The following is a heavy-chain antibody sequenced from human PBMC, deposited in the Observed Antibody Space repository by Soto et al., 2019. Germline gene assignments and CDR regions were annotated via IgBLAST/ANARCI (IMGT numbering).Heavy chain of an antibody. CDR3: ARGLGGVVVVAATLYSSLDPDPESYGMDV. J-gene: IGHJ6*02. CDR2: INPNSGGT. D-gene: IGHD2-15*01. V-gene: IGHV1-2*04. CDR1: GYTFTGYY. Sequence: GASVKVSCKASGYTFTGYYMHWVRQAPGQGLEWMGWINPNSGGTNYAQKFQGWVTMTRDTSISTVYMELSRLRSDDTAVYYCARGLGGVVVVAATLYSSLDPDPESYGMDVWGQGTTVTV.